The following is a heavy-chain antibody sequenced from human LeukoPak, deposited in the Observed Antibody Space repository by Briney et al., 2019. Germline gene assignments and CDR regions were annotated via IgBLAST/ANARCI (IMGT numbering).Heavy chain of an antibody. CDR2: INPSGGST. D-gene: IGHD2-2*01. V-gene: IGHV1-46*01. CDR1: GYTFTSYY. CDR3: ARDFSGYCSSTSCYETPNWFDP. J-gene: IGHJ5*02. Sequence: ASVKVSCKASGYTFTSYYMHWVRQAPGQGLEWMGIINPSGGSTSYPQKFQGRVTMTRDTSTSTVYMELSSLRSEDTAVYYCARDFSGYCSSTSCYETPNWFDPWGQGTLVTVSS.